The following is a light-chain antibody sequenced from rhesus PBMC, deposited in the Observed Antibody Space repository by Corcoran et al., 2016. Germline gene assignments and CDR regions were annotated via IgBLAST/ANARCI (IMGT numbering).Light chain of an antibody. Sequence: EIVMTQSPATLSLSPGETATLSCRVSETSGTHLAWYHKKPGQAPKLLVHGAYFRATGIPDRFIGSGSKTEFTLTISSLEPENVGIYFCQQTSHLSTFGGGTKVELK. V-gene: IGKV3-40*03. CDR2: GAY. CDR1: ETSGTH. J-gene: IGKJ4*01. CDR3: QQTSHLST.